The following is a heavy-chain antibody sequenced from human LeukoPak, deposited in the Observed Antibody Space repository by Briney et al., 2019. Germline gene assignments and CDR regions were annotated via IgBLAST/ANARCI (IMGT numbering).Heavy chain of an antibody. V-gene: IGHV4-34*01. CDR1: GGSFSGNY. Sequence: SETLSLTCAVYGGSFSGNYWSWLPQPPGKGLEGIGETNHSGTTNYNPSLKSRVTISVDTSKNQFSLKLSSVTAADTAVYYCARHNRSYYYGSGSYWPTNWFDPWGQGTLVTVSS. CDR2: TNHSGTT. CDR3: ARHNRSYYYGSGSYWPTNWFDP. D-gene: IGHD3-10*01. J-gene: IGHJ5*02.